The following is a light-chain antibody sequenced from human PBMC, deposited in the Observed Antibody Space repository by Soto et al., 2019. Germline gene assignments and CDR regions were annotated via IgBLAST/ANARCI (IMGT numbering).Light chain of an antibody. CDR1: SSDIGAYKY. CDR2: DVS. V-gene: IGLV2-14*03. Sequence: QSALTQPASVSGSPGQSITISCAGTSSDIGAYKYVSWYQHHPGNGPKLIIYDVSERPLGVSDRFSGSKSGNTASLTISGLQAEDEAAYFCTSYTGSATVEYAFGTGTKVTVL. CDR3: TSYTGSATVEYA. J-gene: IGLJ1*01.